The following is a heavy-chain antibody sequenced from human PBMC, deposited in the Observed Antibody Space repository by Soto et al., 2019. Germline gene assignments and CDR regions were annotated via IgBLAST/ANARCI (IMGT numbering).Heavy chain of an antibody. CDR2: RYYSGST. J-gene: IGHJ4*02. V-gene: IGHV4-59*08. CDR1: GDSISTYY. Sequence: QVQLQESGPGLVKPSETLSLTCTFSVSGDSISTYYWSWIRQPPGKGLEWIGYRYYSGSTSYNPSLESRVTISVDTSKSQFSLKLDSVTAADTAVYYCAIGDGWYYFDYWGQGALVTVSS. CDR3: AIGDGWYYFDY. D-gene: IGHD6-19*01.